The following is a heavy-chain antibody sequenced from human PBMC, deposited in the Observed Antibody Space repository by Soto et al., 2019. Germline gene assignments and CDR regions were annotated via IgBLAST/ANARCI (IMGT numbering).Heavy chain of an antibody. CDR3: ASEFFAQLVLLRDYYYYGMDV. CDR1: GGTFSSYA. CDR2: IIPIFGTA. Sequence: QVQLVQSGAEVKKPGSSVKVCCKASGGTFSSYAISWVRQAPGQGLEWMGGIIPIFGTANYAQKFQGRVTITADEPTSTASMELSSLRSEDTAVYYCASEFFAQLVLLRDYYYYGMDVWGQGTTVTVSS. D-gene: IGHD6-13*01. J-gene: IGHJ6*02. V-gene: IGHV1-69*01.